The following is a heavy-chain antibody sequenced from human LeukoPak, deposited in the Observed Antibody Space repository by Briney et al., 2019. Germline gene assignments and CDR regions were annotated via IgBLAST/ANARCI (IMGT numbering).Heavy chain of an antibody. CDR1: GYTFTGYY. V-gene: IGHV1-2*02. CDR3: ARDIPRGGYCSGGSCYLGAFDI. CDR2: INPNSGGT. J-gene: IGHJ3*02. Sequence: ASVKVSCKASGYTFTGYYMHWVRQAPGQGLEWMGWINPNSGGTNYAQKFQDRVTMTRDTSISTAYMELSRLRSDDTAVYYCARDIPRGGYCSGGSCYLGAFDIWGQGTMVTVSS. D-gene: IGHD2-15*01.